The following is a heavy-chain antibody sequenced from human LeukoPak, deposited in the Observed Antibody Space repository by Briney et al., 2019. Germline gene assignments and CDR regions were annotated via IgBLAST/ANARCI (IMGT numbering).Heavy chain of an antibody. J-gene: IGHJ4*02. Sequence: ASVKVSCKASGYTFTSYGISWVRQAPGQGLEWMGWISAYNGNTNYAQKLQGRVTMTTDTSTSTAYMELRSLRSDDTAVYYCATRYAGGWDYYDSSGTFDYWGQGTLVTVSS. CDR3: ATRYAGGWDYYDSSGTFDY. CDR1: GYTFTSYG. CDR2: ISAYNGNT. V-gene: IGHV1-18*01. D-gene: IGHD3-22*01.